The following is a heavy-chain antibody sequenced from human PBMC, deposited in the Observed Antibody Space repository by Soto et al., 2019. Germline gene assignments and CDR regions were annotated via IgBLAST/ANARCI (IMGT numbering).Heavy chain of an antibody. CDR1: GFTFSNYW. CDR3: ARDHNKIEDYGLNV. V-gene: IGHV3-74*01. CDR2: INGDGSMI. D-gene: IGHD4-17*01. J-gene: IGHJ3*01. Sequence: EVQLVESGGGLVQPGGSLRLSCAAAGFTFSNYWMHWVRQAPGKGLVWVSRINGDGSMITYADSVKGRFTVSRDNAKDTLYLQMNSLRAEDTAVYYCARDHNKIEDYGLNVWGQGTMVTVSS.